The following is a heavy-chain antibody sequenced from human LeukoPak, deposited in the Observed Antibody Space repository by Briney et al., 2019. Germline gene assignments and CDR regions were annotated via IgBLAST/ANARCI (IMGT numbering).Heavy chain of an antibody. Sequence: PGGSLRLSCAASGFTFSNFAMTWVRQAPGKGLEWVSDIRGSGGSTYYADSVKGRFTISRDTSKNSLYLQMNSLRAEDTAVYYCARGPPPDYYYMDVWGKGTTVTVSS. CDR2: IRGSGGST. J-gene: IGHJ6*03. CDR1: GFTFSNFA. CDR3: ARGPPPDYYYMDV. V-gene: IGHV3-23*01.